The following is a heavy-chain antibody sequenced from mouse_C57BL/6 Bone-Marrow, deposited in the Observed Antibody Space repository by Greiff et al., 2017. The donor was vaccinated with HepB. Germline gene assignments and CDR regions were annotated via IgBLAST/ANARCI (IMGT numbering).Heavy chain of an antibody. CDR2: ISYSGST. J-gene: IGHJ3*01. CDR3: AIYYDYEGFAY. V-gene: IGHV3-1*01. CDR1: GYSITSGYD. Sequence: DVKLQESGPGMVKPSQSLSLTCTVTGYSITSGYDWHWIRHFPGNKLEWMGYISYSGSTNYNPSLKSRISITHDTSKNHFFLKLNSVTTEDTATYYCAIYYDYEGFAYWGQGTLVTVSA. D-gene: IGHD2-4*01.